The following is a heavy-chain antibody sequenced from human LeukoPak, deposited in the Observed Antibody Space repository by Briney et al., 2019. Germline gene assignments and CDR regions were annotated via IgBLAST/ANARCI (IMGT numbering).Heavy chain of an antibody. D-gene: IGHD3-16*01. CDR3: ARAGGSDAFDI. CDR2: ISYDGSNK. Sequence: GRSLRLSCAASGFTFSSYAMHWVRQAPGKGLEWVAVISYDGSNKYCADSVKGRFTISRDNSKNTLYLQMNSLRAEDTAVYYCARAGGSDAFDIWGQGTMVTVSS. J-gene: IGHJ3*02. CDR1: GFTFSSYA. V-gene: IGHV3-30*04.